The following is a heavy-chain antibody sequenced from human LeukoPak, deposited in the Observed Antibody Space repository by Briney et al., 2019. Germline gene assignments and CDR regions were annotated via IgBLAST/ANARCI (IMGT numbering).Heavy chain of an antibody. CDR2: ISAYNGNT. CDR1: GYTFTSYG. Sequence: ASVKVSCKASGYTFTSYGISWVRQAPGQGLEWMGWISAYNGNTNYAQKLQGRVTMTTDTSTSTAYMELSSLRSEDTAVYYCASSVVVVTAMDNYYYYMDVWGKGTTVTVSS. V-gene: IGHV1-18*01. D-gene: IGHD2-21*02. J-gene: IGHJ6*03. CDR3: ASSVVVVTAMDNYYYYMDV.